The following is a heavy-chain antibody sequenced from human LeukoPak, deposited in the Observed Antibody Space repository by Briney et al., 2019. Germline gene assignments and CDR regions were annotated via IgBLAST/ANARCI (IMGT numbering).Heavy chain of an antibody. CDR3: ARDRTIFGVVIGPDY. V-gene: IGHV1-2*02. J-gene: IGHJ4*02. CDR1: GYTFTGYY. D-gene: IGHD3-3*01. Sequence: GASVKVSCKASGYTFTGYYMHWVRQAPGQGLEWMGWINPNSGGTNYAQKFQGRVTMTRDTSISTAYMELSRLRSDDTAVYYCARDRTIFGVVIGPDYWGQGTLVTVSS. CDR2: INPNSGGT.